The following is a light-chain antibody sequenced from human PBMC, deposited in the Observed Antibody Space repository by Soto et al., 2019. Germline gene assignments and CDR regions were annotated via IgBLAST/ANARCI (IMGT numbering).Light chain of an antibody. J-gene: IGKJ4*01. CDR1: QSVSTY. Sequence: EIVLTQSPATLSLSPGERATLSCRASQSVSTYLAWYQQKLGQAPRLLIYDASNRATGIPARFSGSGSGTDFSLTISSLEPEEFEVYYCQHRSSWPLSFGGGTKVEIK. CDR2: DAS. V-gene: IGKV3-11*01. CDR3: QHRSSWPLS.